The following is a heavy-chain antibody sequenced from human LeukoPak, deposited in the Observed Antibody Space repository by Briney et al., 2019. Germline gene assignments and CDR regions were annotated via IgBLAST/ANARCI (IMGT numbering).Heavy chain of an antibody. CDR2: IYYSGST. CDR3: ARGGPAAHTPVEFDP. J-gene: IGHJ5*02. CDR1: GGSISSGGYY. Sequence: SQTLSLTCTVSGGSISSGGYYWSWIRQHPGKGLEWIGYIYYSGSTYYNPSLKSRVTISVDTSKNQFSLKLSSVTAADTAVYYCARGGPAAHTPVEFDPWGQGTLVTVSS. D-gene: IGHD2-2*01. V-gene: IGHV4-31*03.